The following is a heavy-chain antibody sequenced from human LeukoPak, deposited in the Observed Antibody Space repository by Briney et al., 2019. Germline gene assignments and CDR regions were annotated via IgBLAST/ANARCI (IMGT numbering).Heavy chain of an antibody. CDR3: AKSLTYSSGWNPLDY. Sequence: GGSLRLSCAASGFTFSSYGMHWVRQAPGKGLEWVAFIRYDGSNKYYADSVKGRFTISRDNAKNTLYLQMNSLRAEDTAVYYCAKSLTYSSGWNPLDYWGQGTLVTVSS. V-gene: IGHV3-30*02. CDR2: IRYDGSNK. J-gene: IGHJ4*02. CDR1: GFTFSSYG. D-gene: IGHD6-19*01.